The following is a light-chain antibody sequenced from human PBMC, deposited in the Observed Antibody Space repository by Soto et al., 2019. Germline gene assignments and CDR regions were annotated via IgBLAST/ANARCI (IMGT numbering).Light chain of an antibody. CDR1: QSISSW. CDR3: QQSFIIRSR. Sequence: QRTQFRPTLSVPVASRATITCRASQSISSWLAWYQQKPGKAPKLLIFAASSLQSGVPSRFSGSGSGTDFTLSIRNLQPQDFATYYCQQSFIIRSRFGQRTKVAIK. J-gene: IGKJ1*01. V-gene: IGKV1-39*01. CDR2: AAS.